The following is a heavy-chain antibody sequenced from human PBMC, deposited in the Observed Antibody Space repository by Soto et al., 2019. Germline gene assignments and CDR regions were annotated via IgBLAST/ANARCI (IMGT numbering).Heavy chain of an antibody. Sequence: QVQLQESGPGLVKPSQTLSLTCSVSGGAISSGVNYWSWIRQHPGKGLEWIGYIHYSGSAYYNPSLMSRVTISVDTSKNQFSLKLRSVTAADTAIYYCARDAKYTPAYSASSYYYYVMDVWGQGTTVTVSS. D-gene: IGHD5-18*01. J-gene: IGHJ6*02. CDR1: GGAISSGVNY. CDR2: IHYSGSA. CDR3: ARDAKYTPAYSASSYYYYVMDV. V-gene: IGHV4-31*03.